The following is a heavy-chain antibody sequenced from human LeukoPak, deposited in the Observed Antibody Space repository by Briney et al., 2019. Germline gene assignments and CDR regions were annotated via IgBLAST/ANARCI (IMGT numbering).Heavy chain of an antibody. CDR2: IYSGGST. CDR3: ARAPGDYDSSGYYYSRYYYYGMDV. Sequence: GGSLRLSCAASGFTVSSNYMSWVRQAPGKGLEWVSVIYSGGSTYYADSVKGRFTISRDNSKNTLYLQVNSLRAEDTAVYYCARAPGDYDSSGYYYSRYYYYGMDVWGQGTTVTVSS. D-gene: IGHD3-22*01. J-gene: IGHJ6*02. V-gene: IGHV3-53*01. CDR1: GFTVSSNY.